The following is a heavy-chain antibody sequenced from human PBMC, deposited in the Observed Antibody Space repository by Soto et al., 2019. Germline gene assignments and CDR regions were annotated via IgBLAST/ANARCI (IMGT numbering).Heavy chain of an antibody. Sequence: PGGSLRLSCSGSGFSMTSYTMGWVRLAPGKGLEWVSAISGSGGSTYYADSVKGRFTISRDNSKNTLYLQMNSLRAEDTAVYYCTRDPIYCSSTSCSYYYGMDVWGQGTTVTVSS. J-gene: IGHJ6*02. D-gene: IGHD2-2*01. CDR2: ISGSGGST. CDR3: TRDPIYCSSTSCSYYYGMDV. V-gene: IGHV3-23*01. CDR1: GFSMTSYT.